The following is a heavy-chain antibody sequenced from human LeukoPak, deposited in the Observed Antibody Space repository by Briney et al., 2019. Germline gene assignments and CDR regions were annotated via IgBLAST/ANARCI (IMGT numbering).Heavy chain of an antibody. V-gene: IGHV3-23*01. Sequence: GGSLRLSCAASGFTFSNYAMSRVRQAPGKGLEWVSVISGSGASTYYADSVKGRFTNSRDNSNNTLYLQMNSLRAEDTAVYFCAKGPPYDSSGYYSAFDYWGQGTLVTVSS. CDR3: AKGPPYDSSGYYSAFDY. CDR1: GFTFSNYA. J-gene: IGHJ4*02. CDR2: ISGSGAST. D-gene: IGHD3-22*01.